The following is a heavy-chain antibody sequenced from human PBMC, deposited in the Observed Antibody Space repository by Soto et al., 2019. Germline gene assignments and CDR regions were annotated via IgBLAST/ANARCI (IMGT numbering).Heavy chain of an antibody. CDR1: GFTFSSYA. CDR2: ISGSGGST. Sequence: GGSLRLSCAASGFTFSSYAMSWVRQAPGKGLEWVSAISGSGGSTYYADSVKGRFTISRDNSKNTLYLQMNSLRAEDTAVYYCAKDAWVPSDYYDILRPEFDYWGQGTLVTVSS. J-gene: IGHJ4*02. D-gene: IGHD3-9*01. V-gene: IGHV3-23*01. CDR3: AKDAWVPSDYYDILRPEFDY.